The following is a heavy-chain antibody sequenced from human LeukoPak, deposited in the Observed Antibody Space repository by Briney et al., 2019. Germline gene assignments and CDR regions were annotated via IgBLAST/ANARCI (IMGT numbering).Heavy chain of an antibody. CDR3: ARDFPDYYDFWSGYRGGYYYGMDV. J-gene: IGHJ6*02. CDR1: GFTFSSYA. CDR2: ISGSGGST. D-gene: IGHD3-3*01. Sequence: GGSLRLSCAASGFTFSSYAMSWVRQAPGKGLEWVSAISGSGGSTYYADSVKSRFTISRDNSKNTLYLQMNSLRAEDTAVYYCARDFPDYYDFWSGYRGGYYYGMDVWGQGTTVTVSS. V-gene: IGHV3-23*01.